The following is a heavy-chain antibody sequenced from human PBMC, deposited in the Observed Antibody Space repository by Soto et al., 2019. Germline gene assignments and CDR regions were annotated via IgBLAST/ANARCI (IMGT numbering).Heavy chain of an antibody. CDR1: GFTFSTYW. Sequence: GGSLRLSCVASGFTFSTYWMTWVRQAPGKGLEWVANIKLDGSEKYYVDSVKGRFTISRDNGKNSLYLQMNSLRAEDTAVYYCANPVGHIADRSGDLDIWGQGTMVTVSS. J-gene: IGHJ3*02. V-gene: IGHV3-7*03. CDR3: ANPVGHIADRSGDLDI. CDR2: IKLDGSEK. D-gene: IGHD6-6*01.